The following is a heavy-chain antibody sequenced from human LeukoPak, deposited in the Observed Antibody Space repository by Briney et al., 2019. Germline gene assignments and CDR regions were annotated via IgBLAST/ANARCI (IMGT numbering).Heavy chain of an antibody. CDR2: INPNSGGT. J-gene: IGHJ3*02. Sequence: WASVKVSCKASGYTFTGYYMHWVRQAPGQGLEWMGWINPNSGGTNYAQKFQGRVTMTRDTSISTAYMELSRLRSDDTAVYYCARGYSSGWFRHDAFDIWGQGTMVTVSS. D-gene: IGHD6-19*01. CDR3: ARGYSSGWFRHDAFDI. CDR1: GYTFTGYY. V-gene: IGHV1-2*02.